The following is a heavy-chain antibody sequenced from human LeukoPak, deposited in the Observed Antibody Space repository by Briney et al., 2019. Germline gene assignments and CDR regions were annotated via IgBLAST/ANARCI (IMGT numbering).Heavy chain of an antibody. CDR2: LFYDGTT. CDR3: ARDGVAGGSD. J-gene: IGHJ4*02. CDR1: GGSINDPNYY. D-gene: IGHD3-10*01. V-gene: IGHV4-39*07. Sequence: PSETLSLTCNVFGGSINDPNYYWGWIRQSPGKELEWIGSLFYDGTTYYNPSLKSRVTMSVDTSKNQFSLKLSSVTAADTAVYYCARDGVAGGSDWGQGTLVTVSS.